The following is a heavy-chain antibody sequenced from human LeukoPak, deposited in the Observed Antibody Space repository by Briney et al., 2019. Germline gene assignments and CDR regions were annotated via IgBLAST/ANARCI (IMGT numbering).Heavy chain of an antibody. CDR2: ISYDGSNK. Sequence: PGGSLRLSCAASGFTLSSYAMHWVRQAPGKGLEWVAVISYDGSNKYYADSVKGRFTISRDNSKNTLYLQMNSLRAEDTAVYYCAREQLAAAGQDYWGQGTLVTVSS. D-gene: IGHD6-13*01. J-gene: IGHJ4*02. CDR1: GFTLSSYA. V-gene: IGHV3-30-3*01. CDR3: AREQLAAAGQDY.